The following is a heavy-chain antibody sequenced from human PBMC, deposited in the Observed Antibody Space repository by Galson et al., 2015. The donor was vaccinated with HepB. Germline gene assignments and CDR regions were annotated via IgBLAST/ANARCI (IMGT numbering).Heavy chain of an antibody. V-gene: IGHV3-23*01. CDR2: ISGSGGST. Sequence: SLRLSCAASGFTVSSNYMSWVRQAPGKGLEWVSAISGSGGSTYYADSVKGRFTISRDNSKNTLYLQMNSLRAEDTAVYYCAKDRRTAWGIAVAGQFDYWGQGTLVTVSS. CDR1: GFTVSSNY. D-gene: IGHD6-19*01. J-gene: IGHJ4*02. CDR3: AKDRRTAWGIAVAGQFDY.